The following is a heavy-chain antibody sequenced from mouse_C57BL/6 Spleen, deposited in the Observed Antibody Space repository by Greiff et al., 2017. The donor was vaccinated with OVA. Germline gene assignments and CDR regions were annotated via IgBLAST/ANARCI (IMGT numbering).Heavy chain of an antibody. CDR3: VRHVDYDGGGAMDY. V-gene: IGHV10-1*01. D-gene: IGHD2-4*01. Sequence: EAGGGLVQPKGSLKLSCAASGFSFNTYAMNWVRQAPGKGLEWVARIRSKSNNYATYYADSVKDRFTISRDDSESMLYLQMNNLKTEDTAMYYCVRHVDYDGGGAMDYWGQGTSVTVSS. J-gene: IGHJ4*01. CDR2: IRSKSNNYAT. CDR1: GFSFNTYA.